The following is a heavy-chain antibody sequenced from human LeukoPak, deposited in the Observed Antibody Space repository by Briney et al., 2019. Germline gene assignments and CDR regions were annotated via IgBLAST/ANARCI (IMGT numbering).Heavy chain of an antibody. V-gene: IGHV1-18*01. CDR2: ISAYNGNT. Sequence: GASVKVSCKASGYTFTSYGISWVRQAPGQGLEWMGWISAYNGNTNYAQKLQGRVTMTTDTSTSTAYMELRSLRSDDTAVYYCARYSSGSSFPYYYYGMDVWGQGTTVTVSS. D-gene: IGHD1-26*01. J-gene: IGHJ6*02. CDR1: GYTFTSYG. CDR3: ARYSSGSSFPYYYYGMDV.